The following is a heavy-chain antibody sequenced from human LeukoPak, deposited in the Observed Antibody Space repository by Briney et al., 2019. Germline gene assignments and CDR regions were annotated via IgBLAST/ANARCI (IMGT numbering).Heavy chain of an antibody. CDR1: GGSFSGYY. CDR3: ARGIGAAAAVVFDY. V-gene: IGHV4-34*01. J-gene: IGHJ4*02. D-gene: IGHD6-13*01. Sequence: PSETLSLTCAVYGGSFSGYYWSWIRQPPGKGLEWIGEISHSGSTNYNPSLKSRVTISLDTSKNQFSLKLSSVTAADTAVYYCARGIGAAAAVVFDYWGQGTLVTVSS. CDR2: ISHSGST.